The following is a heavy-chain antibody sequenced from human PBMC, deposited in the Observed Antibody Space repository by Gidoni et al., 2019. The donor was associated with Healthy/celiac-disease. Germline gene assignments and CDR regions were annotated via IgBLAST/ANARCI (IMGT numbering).Heavy chain of an antibody. CDR3: ARGGGSYYEGYFDY. Sequence: QVQLVESGGGVVEPGRSLRLPCAASGFTFSSYGMHWVRQAPGKGREWVAVICYDVSTKYYADSVKGRFPISRDNSKNTLYLQMNSLRAEDTAVYYCARGGGSYYEGYFDYWGQGTLVTVSS. J-gene: IGHJ4*02. V-gene: IGHV3-33*01. D-gene: IGHD1-26*01. CDR2: ICYDVSTK. CDR1: GFTFSSYG.